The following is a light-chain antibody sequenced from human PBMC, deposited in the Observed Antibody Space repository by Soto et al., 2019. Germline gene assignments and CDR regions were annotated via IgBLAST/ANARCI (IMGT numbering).Light chain of an antibody. J-gene: IGKJ4*01. V-gene: IGKV1-13*02. CDR2: DAS. CDR1: QGISSA. Sequence: AIPLTQSPSSLSASVGDRVTITCRASQGISSALAWYQHKPGRAPRLLIYDASSLQSGVPSRSSGSRSGTDITLAISSPQPEDFATYYCQQFQSYALTFGGGTKLKIK. CDR3: QQFQSYALT.